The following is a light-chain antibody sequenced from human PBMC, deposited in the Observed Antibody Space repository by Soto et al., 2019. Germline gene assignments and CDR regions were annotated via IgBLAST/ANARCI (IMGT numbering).Light chain of an antibody. CDR3: TSYTSSSSLVV. Sequence: QPVLTQPASVSGSPGQSITISCTGTSSDVGGYNYVSWYQQHPGKAPKLVIYDVSNRPSGVSNRFSGSKSGNTASLTISGLQAEDEADYYCTSYTSSSSLVVFGGGTQLTVL. CDR1: SSDVGGYNY. J-gene: IGLJ7*01. CDR2: DVS. V-gene: IGLV2-14*01.